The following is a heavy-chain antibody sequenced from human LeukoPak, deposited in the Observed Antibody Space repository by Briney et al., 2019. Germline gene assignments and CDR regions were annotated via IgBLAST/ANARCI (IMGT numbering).Heavy chain of an antibody. CDR1: GYSISSGYY. Sequence: SETLSLTCIVSGYSISSGYYWGWIRQPPGEGLEWIGSIYHSGSTYYNPSLKSRVTISVDTSKNQFSLRLSSVTAADTAVYYCAGVVVLDAFDIWGQGTMVTVSS. CDR2: IYHSGST. J-gene: IGHJ3*02. D-gene: IGHD3-22*01. V-gene: IGHV4-38-2*02. CDR3: AGVVVLDAFDI.